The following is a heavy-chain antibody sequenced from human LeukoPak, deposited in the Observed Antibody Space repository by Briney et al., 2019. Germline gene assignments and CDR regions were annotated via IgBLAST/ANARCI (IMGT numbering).Heavy chain of an antibody. J-gene: IGHJ4*02. V-gene: IGHV4-30-2*01. CDR1: GGSSSSGGYS. CDR3: ARAEIDYYGSGSYLHFDY. D-gene: IGHD3-10*01. Sequence: SETLSLTCAVSGGSSSSGGYSWSWIRQPPGKGLEWIGYIYHSGSTYYNPSLKSRVTISVDRSKNQFSLKLSSVTAADTAVYYCARAEIDYYGSGSYLHFDYWGQGTLVTVSS. CDR2: IYHSGST.